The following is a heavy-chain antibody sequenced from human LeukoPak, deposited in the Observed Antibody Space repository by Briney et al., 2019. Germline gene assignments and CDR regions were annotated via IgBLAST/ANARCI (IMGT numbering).Heavy chain of an antibody. CDR1: GFTFGSSW. CDR3: TAEAAQHDY. D-gene: IGHD1-1*01. V-gene: IGHV3-7*03. Sequence: GGSLRLSCAASGFTFGSSWMIWVRQAPGEGLEWVANINHRGSDQRYVDSVKGRFTISRDNTKNSLYLQMNGLRAEDTAVYYCTAEAAQHDYWGQGTLVTVSS. J-gene: IGHJ4*02. CDR2: INHRGSDQ.